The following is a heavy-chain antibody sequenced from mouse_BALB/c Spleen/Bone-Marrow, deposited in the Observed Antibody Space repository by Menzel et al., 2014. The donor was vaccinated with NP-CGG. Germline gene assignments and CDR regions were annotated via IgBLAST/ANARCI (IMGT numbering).Heavy chain of an antibody. Sequence: VQLQQSGAELVKPGASVKLSCTASGFNIKDTYMHWVKQRPEQGLEWIGRIDPANGNTKYDPKFQGKATITADTSSNTAYLQLSSLTSEDTAVYYCARGDGSSPFDYWGQGTTLTVSS. CDR1: GFNIKDTY. J-gene: IGHJ2*01. CDR2: IDPANGNT. D-gene: IGHD1-1*01. CDR3: ARGDGSSPFDY. V-gene: IGHV14-3*02.